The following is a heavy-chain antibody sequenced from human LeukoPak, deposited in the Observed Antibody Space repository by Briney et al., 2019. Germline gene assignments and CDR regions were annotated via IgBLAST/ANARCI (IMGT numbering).Heavy chain of an antibody. CDR3: ARRPTGYGSGSYLYYFDY. V-gene: IGHV4-39*01. J-gene: IGHJ4*02. D-gene: IGHD3-10*01. Sequence: SETLSLTCTVSGGSISSSSYYWGWIRQPPGKGLEWIGSIYYSGSTYYNPSLKSRVTISVDTSKNQFSLKLSSVTAADTAVYYCARRPTGYGSGSYLYYFDYWGQGTLVTVSS. CDR2: IYYSGST. CDR1: GGSISSSSYY.